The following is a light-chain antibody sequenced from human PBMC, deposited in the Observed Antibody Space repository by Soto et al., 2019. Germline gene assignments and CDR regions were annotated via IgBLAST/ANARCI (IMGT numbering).Light chain of an antibody. J-gene: IGKJ1*01. CDR2: EVS. CDR1: QSLLYSDGKTY. Sequence: DIVMTQTPLSLSVTPGQPASISCKSSQSLLYSDGKTYLSWYLQKPGQPPQLLIYEVSNLFSGVPDRFRGSETGTDFTLRIRRVEAEDGGVYYCMQTVQIPGTFGQGTKVEIK. CDR3: MQTVQIPGT. V-gene: IGKV2D-29*01.